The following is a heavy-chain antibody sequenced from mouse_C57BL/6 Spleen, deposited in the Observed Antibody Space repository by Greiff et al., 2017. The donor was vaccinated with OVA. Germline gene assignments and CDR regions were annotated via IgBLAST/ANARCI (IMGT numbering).Heavy chain of an antibody. CDR3: ARSLPHFDY. J-gene: IGHJ2*01. CDR2: FRNKANGYTT. V-gene: IGHV7-3*01. D-gene: IGHD5-5*01. Sequence: EVMLVESGGGFVQPGGSLSLSFAASGFTFTDYYMSLVRPPPGEAPLWLGFFRNKANGYTTEYSAAVKGRCAISRDNSQSILYLQMNALRAEDSATYYCARSLPHFDYWGQGTTLTVSS. CDR1: GFTFTDYY.